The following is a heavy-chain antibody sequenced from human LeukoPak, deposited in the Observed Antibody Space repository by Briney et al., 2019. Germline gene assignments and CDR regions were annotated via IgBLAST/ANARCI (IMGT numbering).Heavy chain of an antibody. CDR3: AKDEAGGGGWYGGHDY. D-gene: IGHD6-19*01. Sequence: GGSLRLSCAASGFTFSSYGMHWVRQAPGKGLEWVAVISYDGSNKYYADSVKGRFTISRDNSKNTLYLQMNSLRAEDTAAYYCAKDEAGGGGWYGGHDYWGQGTLVTVSS. J-gene: IGHJ4*02. CDR1: GFTFSSYG. CDR2: ISYDGSNK. V-gene: IGHV3-30*18.